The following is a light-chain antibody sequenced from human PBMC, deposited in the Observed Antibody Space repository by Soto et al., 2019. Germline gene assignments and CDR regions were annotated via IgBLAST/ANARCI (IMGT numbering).Light chain of an antibody. CDR3: QQADSFPLT. Sequence: DIQMTQSPSSVSASVGDRVIITCRASQDISSWLAWYQQKAGEAPKLLIFAASRLHSGVPSRFSGSVSGTDFTLTITNLLPEDFATYYCQQADSFPLTFGGGTKVEIK. V-gene: IGKV1D-12*01. CDR2: AAS. CDR1: QDISSW. J-gene: IGKJ4*01.